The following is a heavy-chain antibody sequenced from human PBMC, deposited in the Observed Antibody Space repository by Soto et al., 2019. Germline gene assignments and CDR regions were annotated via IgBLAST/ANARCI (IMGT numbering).Heavy chain of an antibody. CDR1: GVSVSSGSYY. CDR3: AMGGYCSGGSCYSRSRMDV. CDR2: IYYSGST. D-gene: IGHD2-15*01. V-gene: IGHV4-61*01. Sequence: PSETLSLTCTVSGVSVSSGSYYWSWIRQPPGKGLEWSGYIYYSGSTNYNPSLKSRVTISVDTSKNQFSLKLSSVTAADTAVYYCAMGGYCSGGSCYSRSRMDVWGQGTTVTVSS. J-gene: IGHJ6*02.